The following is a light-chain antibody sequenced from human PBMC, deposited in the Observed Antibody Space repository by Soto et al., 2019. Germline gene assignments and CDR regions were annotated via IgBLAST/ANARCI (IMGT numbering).Light chain of an antibody. J-gene: IGLJ7*01. CDR1: SSDVGGFNY. V-gene: IGLV2-14*01. Sequence: QSALTQPASMSASPGQSITISCTETSSDVGGFNYVSWYQHHPGKAPKLMIYEVSSRPSGVSNRFSGSRSGNTASLTISGLQAEDEADYYCSSYTNSNTWVFGGGTQLTVL. CDR3: SSYTNSNTWV. CDR2: EVS.